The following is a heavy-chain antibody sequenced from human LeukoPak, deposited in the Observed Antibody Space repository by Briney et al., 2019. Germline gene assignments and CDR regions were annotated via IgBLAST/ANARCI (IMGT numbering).Heavy chain of an antibody. CDR2: ISYSGST. D-gene: IGHD3-10*02. CDR3: ARAPGSYYVHGAFDI. CDR1: GDSISSGGYH. Sequence: SETLSLTCTVSGDSISSGGYHWTWIRQHPGKGLERIGYISYSGSTYYNPSLKSRVNISMDTSKNQFSLSLTSVTAADTAVYYCARAPGSYYVHGAFDIWGQGTMVTVSS. V-gene: IGHV4-31*03. J-gene: IGHJ3*02.